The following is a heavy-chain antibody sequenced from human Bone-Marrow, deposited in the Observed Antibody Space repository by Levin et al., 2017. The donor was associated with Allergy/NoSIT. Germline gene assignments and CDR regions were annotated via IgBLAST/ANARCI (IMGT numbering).Heavy chain of an antibody. J-gene: IGHJ4*02. CDR2: IWYDGSNK. Sequence: GGSLRLSCAASGFTFSSYGMHWVRQAPGKGLEWVAVIWYDGSNKYYADSVKGRFTISRDNSKNTLYLQMNSLRAEDTAVYYCARDGRDCSGGSCYVYWGQGTLVTVSS. CDR3: ARDGRDCSGGSCYVY. CDR1: GFTFSSYG. V-gene: IGHV3-33*01. D-gene: IGHD2-15*01.